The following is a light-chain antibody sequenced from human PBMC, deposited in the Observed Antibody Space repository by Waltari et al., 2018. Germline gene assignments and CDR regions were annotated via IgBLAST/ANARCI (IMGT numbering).Light chain of an antibody. J-gene: IGKJ2*01. CDR3: QQYGSSVMYT. V-gene: IGKV3-20*01. Sequence: RSCQSVSRSRVAWYLHKPGQAPRLLIYGAAGRATCIPDRFSGSGSGTDFSLTISRVEPEDFAVYYCQQYGSSVMYTFGQGTKLEIK. CDR1: QSVSRSR. CDR2: GAA.